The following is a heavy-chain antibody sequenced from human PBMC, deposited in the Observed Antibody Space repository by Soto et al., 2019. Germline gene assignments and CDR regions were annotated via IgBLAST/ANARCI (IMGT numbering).Heavy chain of an antibody. CDR3: AKDLVYDSSGYYFYYYYGMDV. D-gene: IGHD3-22*01. J-gene: IGHJ6*02. V-gene: IGHV3-23*01. CDR2: ISGSGGST. Sequence: GGSLSLSCAASGFPFSSYAMSWVRQAPGKGLEWVSAISGSGGSTYYADSVRGRFTISRDNSKNTLYLQMNSLRAEDTAVYYCAKDLVYDSSGYYFYYYYGMDVWGQGTTVTVSS. CDR1: GFPFSSYA.